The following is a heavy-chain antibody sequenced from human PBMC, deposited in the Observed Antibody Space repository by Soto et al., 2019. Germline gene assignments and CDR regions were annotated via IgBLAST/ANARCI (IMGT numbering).Heavy chain of an antibody. CDR1: GFTFSIYA. D-gene: IGHD3-16*01. Sequence: QVQLVESGGGVVQPGRSLRLSCAASGFTFSIYAMHWVRQAPGKGLEWVAGISYDGSNKYYADSVKGRFTISRDNSKNTLDLQVNSLRTEDTSVYYCARGGGGDAFDVWGQGTMVTVSS. J-gene: IGHJ3*01. V-gene: IGHV3-30-3*01. CDR2: ISYDGSNK. CDR3: ARGGGGDAFDV.